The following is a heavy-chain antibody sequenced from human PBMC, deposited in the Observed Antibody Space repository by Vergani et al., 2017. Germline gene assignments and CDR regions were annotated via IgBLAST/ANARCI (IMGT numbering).Heavy chain of an antibody. CDR1: GGSISSYY. V-gene: IGHV4-4*08. CDR3: ARDVEGYSYDKYYYYYYMDV. D-gene: IGHD5-18*01. CDR2: IYTSGST. J-gene: IGHJ6*03. Sequence: QVQLQESGPGLVKPSQTLSLTCTVSGGSISSYYWSWIRQPPGKGLEWIGRIYTSGSTNYNPSLKSRVTISVDTSKNQFSLKLTSVTAADTAVYYCARDVEGYSYDKYYYYYYMDVWGKGTTVTVSS.